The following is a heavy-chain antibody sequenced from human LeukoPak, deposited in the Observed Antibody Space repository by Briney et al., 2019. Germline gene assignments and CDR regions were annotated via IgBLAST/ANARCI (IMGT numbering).Heavy chain of an antibody. D-gene: IGHD2-15*01. CDR3: ARLWSTDCSGGSCPHQPNY. Sequence: PSETLSLTCTVSGGSISSYHWGWIRQPPGKGLEWIGSVFYSGGTYYNPSLKSRVTTSVDTSKNQFSLKLSSVIAADTAVYYCARLWSTDCSGGSCPHQPNYWGQGTLVTVSS. V-gene: IGHV4-39*01. CDR2: VFYSGGT. J-gene: IGHJ4*02. CDR1: GGSISSYH.